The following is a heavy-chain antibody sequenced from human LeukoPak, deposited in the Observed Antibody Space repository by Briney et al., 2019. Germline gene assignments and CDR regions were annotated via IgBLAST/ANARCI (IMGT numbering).Heavy chain of an antibody. CDR2: ISGSGSTI. D-gene: IGHD6-13*01. CDR1: GFTFSSYE. CDR3: ARSPDSIAAAGDFDY. J-gene: IGHJ4*02. V-gene: IGHV3-48*03. Sequence: GGSLRLSCAASGFTFSSYEMNWVRQAPGKGLEWVSYISGSGSTIYYADSVKGRFTISRDNAKNSLYLQMNSLRAEDTAVYYCARSPDSIAAAGDFDYWGQGTLVTVSS.